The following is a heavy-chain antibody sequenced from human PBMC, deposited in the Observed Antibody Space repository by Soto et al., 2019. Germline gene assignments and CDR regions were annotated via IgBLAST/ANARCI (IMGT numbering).Heavy chain of an antibody. CDR1: GFTFSRYT. D-gene: IGHD1-26*01. CDR3: AIDMSGSYSIDY. V-gene: IGHV3-48*04. CDR2: ISGGGGTM. Sequence: EVQLVESGGGLVQSGGSLRLTCAASGFTFSRYTMNWVRQAPGKGLEWLSYISGGGGTMFYADSVKGRVTISRDNAKNSLSLQMDSLRAEDTAVYYCAIDMSGSYSIDYWGQGTLLTVS. J-gene: IGHJ4*02.